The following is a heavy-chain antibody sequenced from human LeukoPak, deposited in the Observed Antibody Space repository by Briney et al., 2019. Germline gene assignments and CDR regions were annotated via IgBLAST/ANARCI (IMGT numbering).Heavy chain of an antibody. V-gene: IGHV3-48*01. CDR2: ISSSSSTI. D-gene: IGHD6-13*01. J-gene: IGHJ3*02. CDR3: ARDGTYSSSADAFDI. Sequence: GGSLRLSGGVSGFTFSSYSMNWVRQAPGKGLEWVSYISSSSSTIYYADSVKGRFTIYRDNAKNSLYLQMNSLRAEETAVYYCARDGTYSSSADAFDIWGQGTMVTVSS. CDR1: GFTFSSYS.